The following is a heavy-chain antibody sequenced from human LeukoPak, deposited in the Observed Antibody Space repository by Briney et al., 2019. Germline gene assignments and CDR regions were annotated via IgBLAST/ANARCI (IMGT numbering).Heavy chain of an antibody. D-gene: IGHD3-22*01. V-gene: IGHV3-30-3*01. CDR2: ISHDGSNE. J-gene: IGHJ4*02. CDR3: ARSYDSSGYYSFDC. CDR1: GFTFSTYA. Sequence: PGGSLRLSCAASGFTFSTYAMHCVRQPPGKGLGWVAVISHDGSNEYYADSVKGRFTISRDNSKNTLSLQMNSLRGDDTAVYYCARSYDSSGYYSFDCWGQGTLVTVSS.